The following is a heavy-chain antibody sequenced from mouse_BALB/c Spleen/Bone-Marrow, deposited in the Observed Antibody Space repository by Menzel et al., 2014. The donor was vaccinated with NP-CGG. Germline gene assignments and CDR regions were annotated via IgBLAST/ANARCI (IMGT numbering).Heavy chain of an antibody. CDR2: ISSGSSTI. J-gene: IGHJ2*01. CDR1: GFTFSSFG. CDR3: ARRDDGYYNFDY. D-gene: IGHD2-3*01. V-gene: IGHV5-17*02. Sequence: EVKLMESGGGLVQPGGSRKLSCAASGFTFSSFGMHWVRQAPEKGREWVAYISSGSSTIYYADTVKGRFTISRDNPKNTLFQQMTSLRSEDTAMYYCARRDDGYYNFDYWGQGTTLTVSS.